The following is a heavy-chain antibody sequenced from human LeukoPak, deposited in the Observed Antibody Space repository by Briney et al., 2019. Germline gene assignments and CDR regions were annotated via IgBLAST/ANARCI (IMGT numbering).Heavy chain of an antibody. CDR3: ARVRVGYYGSGRYFDY. CDR2: ISGSGGST. D-gene: IGHD3-10*01. V-gene: IGHV3-23*01. CDR1: GFTFDDSG. J-gene: IGHJ4*02. Sequence: GGSLRLSCAVSGFTFDDSGMRWVRQAPGKGLEWVSAISGSGGSTYYADSVKGRFTISRDNSKNTLYLQMNSLRAEDTAVYYCARVRVGYYGSGRYFDYWGQGTLVTVSS.